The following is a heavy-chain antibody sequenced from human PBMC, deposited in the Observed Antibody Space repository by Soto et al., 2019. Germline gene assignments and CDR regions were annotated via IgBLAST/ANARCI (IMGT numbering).Heavy chain of an antibody. CDR3: ARMATFGSLNWFDP. CDR2: MNPGSGDT. V-gene: IGHV1-8*01. CDR1: GYSFTNND. Sequence: QVHLVQSGAEVREPGASVKVSCKASGYSFTNNDVSWVRQATGQGLEWMGWMNPGSGDTGYAQKFQGRVTMTRGISTATAYMELSSLRSDDTATYYCARMATFGSLNWFDPWGQGTLVTVSS. J-gene: IGHJ5*02. D-gene: IGHD3-16*01.